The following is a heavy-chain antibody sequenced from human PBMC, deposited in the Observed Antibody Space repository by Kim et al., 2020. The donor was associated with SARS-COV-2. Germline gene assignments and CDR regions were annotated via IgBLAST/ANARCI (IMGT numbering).Heavy chain of an antibody. Sequence: SVKVSCKASGGTFSSYAISWVRQAPGQGLEWMGGIIPIFGTANYAQKFQGRVTITADESTSTAYMELSSLRSEDTAVYYCAREDGYNKYYFDYWGQGTLVTVSS. J-gene: IGHJ4*02. CDR1: GGTFSSYA. V-gene: IGHV1-69*13. CDR2: IIPIFGTA. CDR3: AREDGYNKYYFDY. D-gene: IGHD5-12*01.